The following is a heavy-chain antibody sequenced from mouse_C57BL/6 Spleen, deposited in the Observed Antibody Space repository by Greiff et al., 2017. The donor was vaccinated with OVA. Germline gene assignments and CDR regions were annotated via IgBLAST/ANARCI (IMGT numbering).Heavy chain of an antibody. CDR2: ISYDGSN. J-gene: IGHJ4*01. CDR3: ARHLRGYYYAMDY. CDR1: GYSITSGYY. Sequence: EVKLQESGPGLVKPSQSLSLTCSVTGYSITSGYYWNWIRQFPGNKLEWMGYISYDGSNNYNPSLKNRISITRDTSKNQFFLKLNSVTTEDTATYDRARHLRGYYYAMDYWGQGTSVTVSS. V-gene: IGHV3-6*01.